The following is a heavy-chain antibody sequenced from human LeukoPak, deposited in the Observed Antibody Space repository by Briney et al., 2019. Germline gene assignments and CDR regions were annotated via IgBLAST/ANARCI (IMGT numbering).Heavy chain of an antibody. CDR2: ISYDGGDK. J-gene: IGHJ4*02. D-gene: IGHD5-18*01. V-gene: IGHV3-30*18. Sequence: KSLRLSCAASGFTFSSNAMHWVRQAPGKGLEWVAIISYDGGDKYYADSVKGRFTISRDNSKNTLDLQMNNLRTEDTAVYYCAKDQGIQLGIDYWGQGSLVTVSS. CDR3: AKDQGIQLGIDY. CDR1: GFTFSSNA.